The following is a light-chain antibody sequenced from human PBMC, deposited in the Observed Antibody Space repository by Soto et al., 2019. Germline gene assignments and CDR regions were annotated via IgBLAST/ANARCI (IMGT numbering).Light chain of an antibody. CDR2: DTS. CDR3: QQRYNWRP. CDR1: QSVTKY. J-gene: IGKJ4*01. V-gene: IGKV3-11*01. Sequence: EIVLTQSPATLSLSPGERATLSCRASQSVTKYLAWYKQKPGQAPRLLIYDTSNRATGIPARFSGSGSGTDFTSTNSSLESEDSGLYYCQQRYNWRPFGGGTNVEIK.